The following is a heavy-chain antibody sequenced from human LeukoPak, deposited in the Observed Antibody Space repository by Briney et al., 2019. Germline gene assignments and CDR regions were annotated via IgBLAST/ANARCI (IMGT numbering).Heavy chain of an antibody. CDR1: GGSFSGYY. D-gene: IGHD6-6*01. Sequence: SETLPLTCAVYGGSFSGYYWSWIRQPPGKGLEWIGEINHSGSTNYNPSLKSRVTISVDTSKNQFSLKLSSVTAADTAVYYCARGTQAARLHFWGQGTLVAVSS. J-gene: IGHJ4*02. V-gene: IGHV4-34*01. CDR3: ARGTQAARLHF. CDR2: INHSGST.